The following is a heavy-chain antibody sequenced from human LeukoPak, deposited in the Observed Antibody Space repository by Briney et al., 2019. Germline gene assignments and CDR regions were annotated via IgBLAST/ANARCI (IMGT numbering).Heavy chain of an antibody. CDR3: VRSHDIVGATYSDC. CDR1: GFTFSSYA. D-gene: IGHD1-26*01. Sequence: TGGSLRLSCSASGFTFSSYAVHWVRQAPGKGLEYISSITNNGGTTYYTDSVKGRFTISRDNSKDTLYLQMSSLRAEDTAMYYCVRSHDIVGATYSDCWGQGTLVTVSS. CDR2: ITNNGGTT. V-gene: IGHV3-64D*09. J-gene: IGHJ4*02.